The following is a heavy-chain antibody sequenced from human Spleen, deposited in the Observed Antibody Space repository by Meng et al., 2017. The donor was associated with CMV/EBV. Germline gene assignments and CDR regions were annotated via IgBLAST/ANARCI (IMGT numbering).Heavy chain of an antibody. CDR3: ARGLAAEWYFDL. CDR2: ISAYHGHT. Sequence: SCNASGYTFTSYGISWVRQAPGQGLEWMGWISAYHGHTNYAQKLQGRVTMTTDTSTSTAYMELRSLRSDDTAVYYCARGLAAEWYFDLWGRGTLVTVSS. V-gene: IGHV1-18*01. CDR1: GYTFTSYG. J-gene: IGHJ2*01. D-gene: IGHD6-13*01.